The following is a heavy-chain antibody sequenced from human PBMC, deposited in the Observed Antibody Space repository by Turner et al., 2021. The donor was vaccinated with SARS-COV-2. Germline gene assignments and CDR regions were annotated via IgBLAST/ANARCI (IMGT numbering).Heavy chain of an antibody. CDR3: ARAATMVRGVIRNSFYYYYGMDV. J-gene: IGHJ6*02. Sequence: VQLVQSGAEVKKPGSSVKVSCKASGGTFSSYPISWVRQAPGQGLEWMGGIIPILGIANYAQKFQGRVTITADKSTSTAYMELSSLRSEDTAVYYCARAATMVRGVIRNSFYYYYGMDVWGQGTTVTVSS. CDR2: IIPILGIA. CDR1: GGTFSSYP. D-gene: IGHD3-10*01. V-gene: IGHV1-69*10.